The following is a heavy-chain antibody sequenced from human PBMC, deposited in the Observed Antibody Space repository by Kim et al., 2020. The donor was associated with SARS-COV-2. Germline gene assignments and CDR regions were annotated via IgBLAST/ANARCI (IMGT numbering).Heavy chain of an antibody. Sequence: ASVKVSCKASGYTFTSYAMHWVRQAPGQRLEWMGWINAGNGNTKYSQKFQGRVTITRDTSASTAYMELSSLRSEDTAVYYCARGPHRGIVGAPWGQGTLVTVSS. J-gene: IGHJ5*02. CDR3: ARGPHRGIVGAP. CDR2: INAGNGNT. D-gene: IGHD1-26*01. CDR1: GYTFTSYA. V-gene: IGHV1-3*01.